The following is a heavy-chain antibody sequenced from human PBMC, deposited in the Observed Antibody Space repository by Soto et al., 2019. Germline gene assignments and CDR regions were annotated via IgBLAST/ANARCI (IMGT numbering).Heavy chain of an antibody. Sequence: GGSLRLSCAASGFTFSSYGMHWVRQAPGKGLEWVAVISYDGSNKYYADSVKGRFTISRDNSKNTLYLQMNSLRAEDTAVYYCAKVGGYCSSTSCYSWFDPRGQGTLVTVSS. D-gene: IGHD2-2*02. CDR1: GFTFSSYG. J-gene: IGHJ5*02. CDR3: AKVGGYCSSTSCYSWFDP. V-gene: IGHV3-30*18. CDR2: ISYDGSNK.